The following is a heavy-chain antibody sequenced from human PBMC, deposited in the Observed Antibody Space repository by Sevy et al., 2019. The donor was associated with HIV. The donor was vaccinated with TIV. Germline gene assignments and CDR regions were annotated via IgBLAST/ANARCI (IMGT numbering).Heavy chain of an antibody. V-gene: IGHV3-23*01. CDR2: ISGSGGST. CDR1: GFTFSSYA. CDR3: AKVTHPDTAMAQFDY. Sequence: GGSLRLSCAASGFTFSSYAMSWVRQAPGKGLEWVSVISGSGGSTYYADSVKGRFTISRDNSKNTLYLQMNSLRAEDTAVYYCAKVTHPDTAMAQFDYWGQGTLVTVSS. J-gene: IGHJ4*02. D-gene: IGHD5-18*01.